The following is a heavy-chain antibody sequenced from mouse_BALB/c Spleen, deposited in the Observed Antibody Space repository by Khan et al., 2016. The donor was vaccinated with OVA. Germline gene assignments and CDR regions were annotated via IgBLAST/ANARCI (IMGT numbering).Heavy chain of an antibody. D-gene: IGHD1-2*01. CDR2: ISYSGST. V-gene: IGHV3-2*02. CDR3: ARTARIKY. CDR1: GYSITSGYG. J-gene: IGHJ2*01. Sequence: EVQLVESGPGLVKPSQSLSLTCTVTGYSITSGYGWNWIRQFPGNKLEWMGYISYSGSTNYNPSLKSRISITRDTSKNKFFLQLNSVTTEDTATYYCARTARIKYWGQSTTLTVSS.